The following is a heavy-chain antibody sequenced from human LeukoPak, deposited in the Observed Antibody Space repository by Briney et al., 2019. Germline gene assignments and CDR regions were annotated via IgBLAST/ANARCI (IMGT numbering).Heavy chain of an antibody. CDR3: AKDIGTQSYDILTGYQLYDY. J-gene: IGHJ4*02. CDR2: INSDGSST. CDR1: GFTFSSYW. Sequence: GGSLRLSCAASGFTFSSYWMHWVRQAPGKGLVWVSRINSDGSSTSYADSVKGRFTISRDNAKNSLYLQMNSLRAEDTALYYCAKDIGTQSYDILTGYQLYDYWGQGTLVTVSS. D-gene: IGHD3-9*01. V-gene: IGHV3-74*01.